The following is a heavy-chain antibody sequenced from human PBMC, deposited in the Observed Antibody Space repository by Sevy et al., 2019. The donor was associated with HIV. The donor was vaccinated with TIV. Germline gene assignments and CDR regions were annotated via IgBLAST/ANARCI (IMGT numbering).Heavy chain of an antibody. V-gene: IGHV1-2*02. CDR2: INPNGGGG. Sequence: ASVKVSCKASGYTFTAYYIHWVRQAPGQGPEWMGWINPNGGGGNYAQNFQGRVTMTTDASISTAYMELTRLRSDDTAVYYCASDGHVLLWFREFEAEGREDYGMDVWGQGTTVTVSS. J-gene: IGHJ6*02. D-gene: IGHD3-10*01. CDR1: GYTFTAYY. CDR3: ASDGHVLLWFREFEAEGREDYGMDV.